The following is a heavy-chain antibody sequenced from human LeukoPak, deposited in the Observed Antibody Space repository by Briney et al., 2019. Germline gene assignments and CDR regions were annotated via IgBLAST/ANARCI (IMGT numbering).Heavy chain of an antibody. CDR3: AKDVGKWESLHFFDY. Sequence: GGSLRLSCLTSGFTLSTNAMSWVHQAPGKGLEWFSGISGSGASTYYADSVKGRFTISRDDSRDTLYLQMNSLRGDDTAVYYCAKDVGKWESLHFFDYWGQGTLVTVSS. CDR1: GFTLSTNA. J-gene: IGHJ4*02. D-gene: IGHD1-26*01. CDR2: ISGSGAST. V-gene: IGHV3-23*01.